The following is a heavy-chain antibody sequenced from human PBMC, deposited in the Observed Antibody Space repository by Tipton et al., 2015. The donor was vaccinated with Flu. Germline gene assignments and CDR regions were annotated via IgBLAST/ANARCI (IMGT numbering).Heavy chain of an antibody. CDR1: GGSISSYY. Sequence: TLSLTCTVSGGSISSYYWSWIRQPPGKGLEWIGYVYYSGSTNYNPSLKRRVTISVDTSKNQYSLKLSSVAAAATAVYYCARASSGWAHNGLDFWGQGTPVTVSS. J-gene: IGHJ4*02. CDR3: ARASSGWAHNGLDF. D-gene: IGHD6-19*01. V-gene: IGHV4-59*01. CDR2: VYYSGST.